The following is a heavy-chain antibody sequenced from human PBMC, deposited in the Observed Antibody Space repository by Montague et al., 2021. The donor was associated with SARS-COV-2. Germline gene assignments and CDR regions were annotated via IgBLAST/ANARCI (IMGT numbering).Heavy chain of an antibody. CDR2: IFLIAEQ. Sequence: VKPTQTLTLTCTVSGFSLNNRLGVTWVRQPPGKALEWLGPIFLIAEQSVSTSLKTRLTVPRATSTSQVVLSITTLGPPDPATYYCARIRTDPPLLYLGVWDYYFDFWGQGILVSVSS. D-gene: IGHD3-16*02. CDR3: ARIRTDPPLLYLGVWDYYFDF. J-gene: IGHJ4*02. CDR1: GFSLNNRLG. V-gene: IGHV2-26*01.